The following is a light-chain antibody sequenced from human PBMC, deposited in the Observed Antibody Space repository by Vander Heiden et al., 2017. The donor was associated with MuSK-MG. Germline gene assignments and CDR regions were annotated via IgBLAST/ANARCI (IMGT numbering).Light chain of an antibody. CDR1: QSLVYTDGNTY. J-gene: IGKJ5*01. CDR3: MQGALRPLLT. CDR2: KVS. Sequence: DVVMTQSQLSLPVSLAQPASITCRSSQSLVYTDGNTYVNWLLQYHGHSPRRLIYKVSKWDSGGPDRIIGSRAATDFILKISRVVAEDVGVYYYMQGALRPLLTFGQGTRLEIK. V-gene: IGKV2D-30*01.